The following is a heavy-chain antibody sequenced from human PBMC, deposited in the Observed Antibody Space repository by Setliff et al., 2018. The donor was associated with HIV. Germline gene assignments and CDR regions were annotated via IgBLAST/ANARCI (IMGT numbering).Heavy chain of an antibody. Sequence: SETLSLTCTVSGGSISSQYWSWIRQPPGKGLEWIGHISYSGIPNYNPSLRSRVTLSVKTSKNQFSLKLSSVTAADTAAYYCATSVSAKENWLDPWGLGTLVTVSS. V-gene: IGHV4-59*11. CDR1: GGSISSQY. CDR3: ATSVSAKENWLDP. D-gene: IGHD6-19*01. J-gene: IGHJ5*02. CDR2: ISYSGIP.